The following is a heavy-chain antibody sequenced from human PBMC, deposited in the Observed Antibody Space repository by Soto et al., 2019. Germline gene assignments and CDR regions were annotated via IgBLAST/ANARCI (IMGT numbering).Heavy chain of an antibody. J-gene: IGHJ6*02. Sequence: GGSLRLSCAASGFTFSDYYMSWIRQAPGKGLEWVSYISSSGSTIYYADSVKGRFTISRDNSKNTLYLQMNSLGAEDTAVYYCARDFVVGGPTINYYYGMDVWGQGTTVTVSS. V-gene: IGHV3-11*04. CDR3: ARDFVVGGPTINYYYGMDV. D-gene: IGHD1-26*01. CDR2: ISSSGSTI. CDR1: GFTFSDYY.